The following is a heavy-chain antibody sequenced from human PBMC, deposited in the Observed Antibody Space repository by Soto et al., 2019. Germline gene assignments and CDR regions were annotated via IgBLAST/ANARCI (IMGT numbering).Heavy chain of an antibody. V-gene: IGHV1-69*02. CDR1: GGTFSSYT. D-gene: IGHD2-15*01. Sequence: SVKVSCKASGGTFSSYTISWVRQAPGQGLEWMGRIIPILGIANYAQKFQGRVTITADKSTSTAYMELSSLRSEDTAVYYCAADIVVVVATPEVTAIPPYYFDYWSQGTLVTVSS. J-gene: IGHJ4*02. CDR2: IIPILGIA. CDR3: AADIVVVVATPEVTAIPPYYFDY.